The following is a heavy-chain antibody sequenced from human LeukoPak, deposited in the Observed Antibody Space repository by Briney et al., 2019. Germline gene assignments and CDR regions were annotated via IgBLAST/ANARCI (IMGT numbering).Heavy chain of an antibody. CDR3: ARARAVAPDY. D-gene: IGHD6-19*01. V-gene: IGHV4-38-2*02. Sequence: SETLSLTCTVSGYSISSGYYWGWIRQPPGKGLEWIGTIYHSGTTYYNPSLKSRVTMSVDTSKNQFSLKLSSVTAADTAVYYCARARAVAPDYWGQGTLVTVSS. CDR2: IYHSGTT. CDR1: GYSISSGYY. J-gene: IGHJ4*02.